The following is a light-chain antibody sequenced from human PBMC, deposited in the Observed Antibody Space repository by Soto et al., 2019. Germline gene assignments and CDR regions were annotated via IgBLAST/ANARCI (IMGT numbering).Light chain of an antibody. J-gene: IGKJ5*01. CDR3: QQRKNWPPIT. CDR2: DSS. Sequence: ESEFTQSPAAMALPQGGTETLSCMVSQNVDKFLAWYQQRPGQPPRLLIFDSSNRATGVPVRFSGSASGTVFTLTIGCLDPEDSAVYYCQQRKNWPPITFGQGTRLEVK. CDR1: QNVDKF. V-gene: IGKV3-11*01.